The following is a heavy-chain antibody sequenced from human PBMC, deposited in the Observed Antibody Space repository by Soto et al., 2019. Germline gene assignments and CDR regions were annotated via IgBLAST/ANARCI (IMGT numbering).Heavy chain of an antibody. CDR3: ARGDDFWSGYPSY. D-gene: IGHD3-3*01. CDR1: GGSFSGYY. Sequence: SETLSLTCAVYGGSFSGYYWSWIRQPPGKGLEWIGEINHSGSTNYNPSLKSRVTISVDTPKNQFSLKLSSVTAADTAVYYCARGDDFWSGYPSYWGQGTLVTVSS. CDR2: INHSGST. V-gene: IGHV4-34*01. J-gene: IGHJ4*02.